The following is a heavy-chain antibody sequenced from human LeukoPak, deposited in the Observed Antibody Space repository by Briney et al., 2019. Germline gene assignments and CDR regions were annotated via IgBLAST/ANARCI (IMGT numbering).Heavy chain of an antibody. D-gene: IGHD3-3*01. CDR2: IYYRGNT. Sequence: PSETLSLTCTVSGISVSSGSFYWSWIRQPPGKGLEWIGHIYYRGNTNYNPALKSRITMSVETPNNRFSLKLSSVTAADTAVYYCVREQRSYDFSSAFYIAHGMDVWGQGTPVTVSS. J-gene: IGHJ6*02. V-gene: IGHV4-61*01. CDR1: GISVSSGSFY. CDR3: VREQRSYDFSSAFYIAHGMDV.